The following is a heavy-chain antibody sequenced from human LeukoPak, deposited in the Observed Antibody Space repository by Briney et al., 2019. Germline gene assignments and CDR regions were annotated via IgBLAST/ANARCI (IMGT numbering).Heavy chain of an antibody. Sequence: SETLSLTCAVYGGSFSGYYWSWIRQPPGKGLEWIGEINHSGSTNYNPSLKSRVTISVDTSKNQFSLKLSSVTAADTAVYYCARGIGFHSSGWINWFDPWGQGTLVTVSS. J-gene: IGHJ5*02. CDR2: INHSGST. V-gene: IGHV4-34*01. CDR1: GGSFSGYY. CDR3: ARGIGFHSSGWINWFDP. D-gene: IGHD6-19*01.